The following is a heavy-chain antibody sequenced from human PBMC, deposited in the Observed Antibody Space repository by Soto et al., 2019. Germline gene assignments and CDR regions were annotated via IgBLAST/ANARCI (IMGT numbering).Heavy chain of an antibody. J-gene: IGHJ6*02. CDR1: GFTFSSYW. CDR2: INSDGSST. CDR3: ARPYYYDSSGYAPNMYGMDV. Sequence: GGSLRLSCAASGFTFSSYWMHWVRQAPGKGLMWVSRINSDGSSTSYADSVKGRFTISRDNAKNTLYLQMNSLRAEDTAVYYCARPYYYDSSGYAPNMYGMDVWGQGTTVTVSS. V-gene: IGHV3-74*01. D-gene: IGHD3-22*01.